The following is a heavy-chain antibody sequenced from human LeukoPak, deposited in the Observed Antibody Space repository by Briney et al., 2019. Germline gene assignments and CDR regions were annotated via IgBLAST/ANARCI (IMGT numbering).Heavy chain of an antibody. CDR3: ARGGGVGYYYYYMDV. CDR1: GGSFSGYY. V-gene: IGHV4-34*01. Sequence: PSETLSLTCTVSGGSFSGYYWSWIRQPPGKGLEWIGEINHSGSTNYNPSLKSRVTISVDTSKNQFSLKLSSVTAADTAVYYCARGGGVGYYYYYMDVWGKGTTVTVSS. J-gene: IGHJ6*03. CDR2: INHSGST. D-gene: IGHD3-3*01.